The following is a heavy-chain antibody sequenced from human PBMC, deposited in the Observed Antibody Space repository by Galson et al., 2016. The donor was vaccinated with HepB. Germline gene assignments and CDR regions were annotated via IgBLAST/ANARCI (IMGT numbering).Heavy chain of an antibody. CDR3: ARDQLTLNEIFGVVIEDYYGMDV. CDR1: GFTFTGYY. Sequence: SVKVSCKASGFTFTGYYIHWVRQAPGQGLEWMGWINPNSGATNYALTFQGRVTMTRDTSISTAYMELSRLRSDDTAGYFCARDQLTLNEIFGVVIEDYYGMDVWGKGTTVTISS. CDR2: INPNSGAT. J-gene: IGHJ6*04. D-gene: IGHD3-3*01. V-gene: IGHV1-2*02.